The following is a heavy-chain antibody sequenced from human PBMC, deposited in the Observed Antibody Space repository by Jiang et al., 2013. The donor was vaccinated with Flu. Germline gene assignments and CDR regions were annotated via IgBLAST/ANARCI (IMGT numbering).Heavy chain of an antibody. V-gene: IGHV1-69*04. D-gene: IGHD3-16*02. Sequence: GVANYAQKFQGRVTITADKSTSTAYMELSSLRSEDTAVYYCARDRRGEWKLLRLGELSPEAWFDPWGQGTLVTVSS. J-gene: IGHJ5*02. CDR2: GVA. CDR3: ARDRRGEWKLLRLGELSPEAWFDP.